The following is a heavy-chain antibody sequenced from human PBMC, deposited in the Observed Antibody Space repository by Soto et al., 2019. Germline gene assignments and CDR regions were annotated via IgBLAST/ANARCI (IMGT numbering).Heavy chain of an antibody. CDR1: GYTFTSYG. J-gene: IGHJ6*02. Sequence: VKVSCKASGYTFTSYGISWVRQAPGQGLEWMGWISAYNGNTNYAQKLQGRVTMTTDTSTSTAYMELRSLRSDDTAVYYCARDTMVRGVIIPYYYYGMDVWGQGTTVTVSS. CDR2: ISAYNGNT. D-gene: IGHD3-10*01. V-gene: IGHV1-18*01. CDR3: ARDTMVRGVIIPYYYYGMDV.